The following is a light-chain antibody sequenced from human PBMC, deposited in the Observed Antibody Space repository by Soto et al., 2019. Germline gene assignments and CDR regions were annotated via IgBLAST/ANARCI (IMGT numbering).Light chain of an antibody. V-gene: IGKV1-5*01. J-gene: IGKJ1*01. CDR3: QHQT. CDR2: DAS. Sequence: DIQMTQSPSTLSASVGDRVTITCRASQSISYWLPWYQQKPGRAPKLLIYDASSLESGVPSRFSGSGSGTEFTLTISSLQPDDFATYYCQHQTFGQGTKVEIK. CDR1: QSISYW.